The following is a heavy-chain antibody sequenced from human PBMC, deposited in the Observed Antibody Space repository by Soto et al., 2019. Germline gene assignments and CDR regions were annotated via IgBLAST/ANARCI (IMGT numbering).Heavy chain of an antibody. D-gene: IGHD1-1*01. CDR2: IGGAAVST. V-gene: IGHV3-23*01. CDR1: GVILSTYA. Sequence: PGGSMRLSSEACGVILSTYAVSWVRQSPGKGLEWVSVIGGAAVSTDCADSLKGRCTVSRDDSKNTVYLQLDSLRDDDTAVYYCATESTSYNGVYDPFDIWGQGTMVTVSS. J-gene: IGHJ3*02. CDR3: ATESTSYNGVYDPFDI.